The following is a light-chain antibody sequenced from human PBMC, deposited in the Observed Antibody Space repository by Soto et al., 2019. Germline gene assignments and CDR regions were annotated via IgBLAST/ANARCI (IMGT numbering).Light chain of an antibody. CDR1: QDISNY. CDR3: QQYDTLPPYT. CDR2: DAS. Sequence: DIQMTQSPSSLSASVGDRVTITCQASQDISNYLNWYQQKPGKAPKLLIYDASNLETGVPSRFSGSGSGTDFTFTISSLQTEDIATYYCQQYDTLPPYTFGQGTKLDIQ. J-gene: IGKJ2*01. V-gene: IGKV1-33*01.